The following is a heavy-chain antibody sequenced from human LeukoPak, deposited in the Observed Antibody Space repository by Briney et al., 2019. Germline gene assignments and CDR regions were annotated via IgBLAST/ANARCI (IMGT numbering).Heavy chain of an antibody. J-gene: IGHJ4*02. CDR2: ISGSGGST. Sequence: PGGSLRLSCAASGFTFSSYSMNWVRQAPGKGLEWVSAISGSGGSTYYADSVKGRFTISRDNSKNTLYLQMNSLRAEDTAVYYCANSVPDFDWTYYFDYWGQGTLVTVSS. D-gene: IGHD3-9*01. V-gene: IGHV3-23*01. CDR3: ANSVPDFDWTYYFDY. CDR1: GFTFSSYS.